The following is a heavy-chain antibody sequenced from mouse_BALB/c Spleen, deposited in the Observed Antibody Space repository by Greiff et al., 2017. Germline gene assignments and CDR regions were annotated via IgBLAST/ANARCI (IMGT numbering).Heavy chain of an antibody. CDR3: ARDRDDGLYYAMDY. D-gene: IGHD2-3*01. J-gene: IGHJ4*01. Sequence: EVKVVESGGGLVKPGGSLKLSCAASGFTFSSYAMSWVRQSPEKRLEWVAEISSGGSYTYYPDTVTGRFTISRDNAKNTLYLEMSSLRSEDTAMYYCARDRDDGLYYAMDYWGQGTSVTVSS. V-gene: IGHV5-9-4*01. CDR1: GFTFSSYA. CDR2: ISSGGSYT.